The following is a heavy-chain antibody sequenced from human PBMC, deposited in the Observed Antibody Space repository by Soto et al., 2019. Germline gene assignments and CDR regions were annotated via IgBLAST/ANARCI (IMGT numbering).Heavy chain of an antibody. CDR1: GFTFSSYA. V-gene: IGHV3-30-3*01. D-gene: IGHD6-6*01. CDR2: ISYDGSNK. J-gene: IGHJ4*01. CDR3: AREGYSSSSDY. Sequence: QVQLVESGGGVVQPGRSLRLSCAASGFTFSSYAMHWVRQAPGKGLEWVAVISYDGSNKYYADSVKGRFTISRDNSKNTLYLQMNSLRAEDTAVYYCAREGYSSSSDYWGHGTLVTVSS.